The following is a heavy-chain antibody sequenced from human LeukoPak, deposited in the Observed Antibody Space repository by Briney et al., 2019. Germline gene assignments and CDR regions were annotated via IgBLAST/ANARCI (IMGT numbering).Heavy chain of an antibody. Sequence: GGTLRLSCAASGFTFSSYGMSWVRQAPGKGLEWVSAISGSGGSTYYADSVKGRFTISRDNSKNTLYLQMNSLRAEDTAVYYCAKAYYYDSSGYYLSDAFDIWGQGTMVTVSS. D-gene: IGHD3-22*01. V-gene: IGHV3-23*01. J-gene: IGHJ3*02. CDR2: ISGSGGST. CDR1: GFTFSSYG. CDR3: AKAYYYDSSGYYLSDAFDI.